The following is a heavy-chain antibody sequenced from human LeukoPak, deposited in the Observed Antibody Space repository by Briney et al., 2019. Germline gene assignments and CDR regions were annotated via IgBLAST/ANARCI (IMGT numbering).Heavy chain of an antibody. J-gene: IGHJ4*02. D-gene: IGHD4-17*01. CDR2: INNSGTDT. Sequence: PGGSLRLSCAASGFTFSSYAMTWVRLAPGKGLEWVSSINNSGTDTYYEDSVKGRFTISRDNSKNTLFLHINSLSAEDTAVYYCAAAVNTGRAEHYWGQGTLVTVSS. CDR1: GFTFSSYA. CDR3: AAAVNTGRAEHY. V-gene: IGHV3-23*01.